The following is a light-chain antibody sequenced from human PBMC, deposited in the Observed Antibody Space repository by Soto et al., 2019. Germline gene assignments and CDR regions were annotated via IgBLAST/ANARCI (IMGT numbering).Light chain of an antibody. Sequence: DIQMTQSPSSLSASVGDRVTITCRASQSISSYLNGYQQKPGKAPKLLIYAASSLQSGVPSRFSGSGSGTDFTLTISSLQPEDFATYYCQQSYSTPPFMYTFGQGTKLEIK. V-gene: IGKV1-39*01. CDR3: QQSYSTPPFMYT. CDR2: AAS. J-gene: IGKJ2*01. CDR1: QSISSY.